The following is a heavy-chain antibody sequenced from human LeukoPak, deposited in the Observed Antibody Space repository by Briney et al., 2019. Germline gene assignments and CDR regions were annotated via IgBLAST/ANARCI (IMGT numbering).Heavy chain of an antibody. CDR1: GFTFSAYG. CDR2: IRFDGSNQ. Sequence: GGSLRLSCAASGFTFSAYGMHWVRQAPGKGLEWVAFIRFDGSNQYYGDSVKGRFTISRDNSKNTLYLEMNSLSNEDTAVHYCEVVAVTHRQAFDLWGQGTLVTVCS. J-gene: IGHJ3*01. CDR3: EVVAVTHRQAFDL. D-gene: IGHD2-15*01. V-gene: IGHV3-30*02.